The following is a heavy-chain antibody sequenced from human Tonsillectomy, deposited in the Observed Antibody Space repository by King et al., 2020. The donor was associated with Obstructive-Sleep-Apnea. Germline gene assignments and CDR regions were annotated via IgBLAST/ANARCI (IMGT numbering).Heavy chain of an antibody. V-gene: IGHV3-30-3*01. J-gene: IGHJ4*02. CDR3: YFDY. Sequence: QVQLVESGGGVVQPGRSLRLSCAASGFIFLTYAMHWVRQAPGKGLEWVAVISYDGSNKYYADSVKGRFPLSRDNSKNRRYLQMVRGVMKLGPKIVNYFDYRGQGTLVTVSS. D-gene: IGHD3-10*01. CDR2: ISYDGSNK. CDR1: GFIFLTYA.